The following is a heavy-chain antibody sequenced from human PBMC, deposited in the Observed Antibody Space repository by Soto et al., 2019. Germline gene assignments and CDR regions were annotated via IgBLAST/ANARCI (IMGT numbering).Heavy chain of an antibody. D-gene: IGHD5-12*01. CDR3: AAGGGLPRYY. CDR2: IYHSGST. J-gene: IGHJ4*02. Sequence: QLQLQEYGSGLVKPSQTLSLTCAVSGGSISSGGYSWSWIQQPPGKGLEWIGYIYHSGSTYYNPSLKSRVTISGDRSKNQFSLNLSSVTAADTAVYYCAAGGGLPRYYWGQGTLVTVSS. V-gene: IGHV4-30-2*01. CDR1: GGSISSGGYS.